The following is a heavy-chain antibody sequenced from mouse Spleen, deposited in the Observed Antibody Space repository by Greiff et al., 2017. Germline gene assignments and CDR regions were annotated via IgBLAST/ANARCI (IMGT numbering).Heavy chain of an antibody. J-gene: IGHJ4*01. CDR2: ISGGGGNT. Sequence: EVMLVESGGGLVKPGGSLKLSCAASGFTFSSYTMSWVRQTPEKRLEWVATISGGGGNTYYPDSVKGRFTISRDNAKNTLYLQMSSLRSEDTALYYCARQLYDGYKYYAMDYWGQGTSVTVSS. CDR3: ARQLYDGYKYYAMDY. V-gene: IGHV5-9*01. D-gene: IGHD2-3*01. CDR1: GFTFSSYT.